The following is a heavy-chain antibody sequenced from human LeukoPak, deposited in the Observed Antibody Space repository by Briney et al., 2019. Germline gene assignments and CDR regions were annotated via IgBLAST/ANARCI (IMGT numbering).Heavy chain of an antibody. CDR1: GFTFDDYA. V-gene: IGHV3-9*03. D-gene: IGHD2-2*01. CDR3: AKSGCSSTSCYLNY. CDR2: ISWNSGSI. Sequence: GRSLRLSCAASGFTFDDYAMHWVRQAPGQGLEWVSGISWNSGSIGYADSVKGRFTISRDNAKNSLYLQMNSLRPEDMALYYCAKSGCSSTSCYLNYWGQGILVTVSS. J-gene: IGHJ4*02.